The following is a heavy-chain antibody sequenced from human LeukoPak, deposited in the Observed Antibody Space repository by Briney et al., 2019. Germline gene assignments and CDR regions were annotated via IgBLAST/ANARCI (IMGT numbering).Heavy chain of an antibody. CDR2: ISGDGGST. CDR1: GFTFDDYA. J-gene: IGHJ3*02. V-gene: IGHV3-43*02. Sequence: GGSLRLSCAASGFTFDDYAMQWVRQAPGKGLEWVSLISGDGGSTYYADSVKGRFTISRDNSKNSLYLQMNSLRAEDTALYYCAKVAYGHDAFDIWGQGTMVTVSS. D-gene: IGHD3-16*01. CDR3: AKVAYGHDAFDI.